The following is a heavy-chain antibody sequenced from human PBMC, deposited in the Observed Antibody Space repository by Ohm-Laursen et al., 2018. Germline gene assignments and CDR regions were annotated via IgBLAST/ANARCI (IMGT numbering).Heavy chain of an antibody. CDR2: IYTSGST. D-gene: IGHD4-23*01. V-gene: IGHV4-4*07. CDR3: ARGSVVTPDAFDI. CDR1: GGSMRTYH. Sequence: GTLSLTCSVSGGSMRTYHWSWIRQPAGKGLEWIGRIYTSGSTNYNPSLKSRLTMSVYASNSQFSLKLGSVTAADTAVYYCARGSVVTPDAFDIWGQGTMVTVSS. J-gene: IGHJ3*02.